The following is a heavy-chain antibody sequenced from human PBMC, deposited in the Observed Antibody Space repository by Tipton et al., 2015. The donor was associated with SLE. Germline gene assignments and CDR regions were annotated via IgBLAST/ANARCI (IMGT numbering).Heavy chain of an antibody. V-gene: IGHV4-4*09. D-gene: IGHD4-11*01. CDR2: IYTSGIT. Sequence: LRLSCAVYGGSFSGYYWGWIRQPPGKGLEWIGYIYTSGITNYNPSLKSRVTISVDTSKNQFSLKLSSVTAADTAVYYCARGRRKDDYSNYIAYWGQGTLVTVSS. J-gene: IGHJ4*02. CDR1: GGSFSGYY. CDR3: ARGRRKDDYSNYIAY.